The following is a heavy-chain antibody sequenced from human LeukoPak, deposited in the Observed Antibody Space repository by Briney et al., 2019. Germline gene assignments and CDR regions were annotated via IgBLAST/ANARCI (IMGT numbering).Heavy chain of an antibody. CDR3: ARVSQNSDYYYGMDV. J-gene: IGHJ6*02. CDR1: GFTFSSYG. Sequence: GGSLRLSCAASGFTFSSYGMHWVRQAPGKGLEWVAVIWYDGSNKYYADSVKGRFTISRDNSKNTLYLQMNSLRAEDTAVYYCARVSQNSDYYYGMDVWGQGTTVTVSS. CDR2: IWYDGSNK. D-gene: IGHD2/OR15-2a*01. V-gene: IGHV3-33*01.